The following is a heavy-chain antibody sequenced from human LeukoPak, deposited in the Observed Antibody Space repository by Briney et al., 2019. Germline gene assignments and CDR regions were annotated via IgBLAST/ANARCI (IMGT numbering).Heavy chain of an antibody. CDR1: GFTFSSYA. CDR2: ISGSGGST. V-gene: IGHV3-23*01. Sequence: GGSLRLSCAASGFTFSSYAMSWVRQAPGKGLEWVSGISGSGGSTYYADSVKGRFTISRDNSKNTLYLQMASLRAEDTAVYYCAKDQVWIVVGSFDYWGQGTLVTVSS. J-gene: IGHJ4*02. CDR3: AKDQVWIVVGSFDY. D-gene: IGHD3-22*01.